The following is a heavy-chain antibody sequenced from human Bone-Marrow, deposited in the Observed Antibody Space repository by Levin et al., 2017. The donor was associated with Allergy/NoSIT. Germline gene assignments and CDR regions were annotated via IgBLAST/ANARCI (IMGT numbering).Heavy chain of an antibody. CDR3: SMEANIVVVPAAGDASDI. D-gene: IGHD2-2*01. Sequence: KISCQASGGTFSSHAINWVRQAPGQGLEWMGGIRPIFGTANYAQKFQGRVTITADESTSTAYLELSILRSEDTAVYYCSMEANIVVVPAAGDASDIWGKGTMVTVSS. CDR1: GGTFSSHA. J-gene: IGHJ3*02. CDR2: IRPIFGTA. V-gene: IGHV1-69*01.